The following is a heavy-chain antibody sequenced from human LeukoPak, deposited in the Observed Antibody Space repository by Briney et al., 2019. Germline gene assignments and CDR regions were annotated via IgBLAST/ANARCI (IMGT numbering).Heavy chain of an antibody. Sequence: PGGSLRLSCVASGFIFSNYGMHWVRQAPGKGLEWVAVIWYDGSNKYYADSVKGRFTISRDNSKNTVYLQMNSLGVEDTAIYYCARDDYYDRSGYPGYWGQGTLVTVSS. D-gene: IGHD3-22*01. CDR3: ARDDYYDRSGYPGY. CDR2: IWYDGSNK. V-gene: IGHV3-33*01. J-gene: IGHJ4*02. CDR1: GFIFSNYG.